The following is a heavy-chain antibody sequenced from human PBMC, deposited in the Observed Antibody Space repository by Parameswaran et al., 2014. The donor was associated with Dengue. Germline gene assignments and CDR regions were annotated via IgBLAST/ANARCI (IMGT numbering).Heavy chain of an antibody. CDR3: ARGSGSYPTSFDY. CDR2: IYYTGST. J-gene: IGHJ4*02. V-gene: IGHV4-39*01. D-gene: IGHD1-26*01. Sequence: WIRQPPGKGLEWIGSIYYTGSTYYNPSLKSRITISVDTSKNQFSLKLSSVTAAETAVYYCARGSGSYPTSFDYWGQGTLVTVSS.